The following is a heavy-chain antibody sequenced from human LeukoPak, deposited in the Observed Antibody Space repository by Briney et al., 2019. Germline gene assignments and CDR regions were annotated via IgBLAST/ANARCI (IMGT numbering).Heavy chain of an antibody. D-gene: IGHD3-10*01. CDR2: ISFGGKNK. V-gene: IGHV3-30*04. CDR1: GFTFNYYA. Sequence: GTSLRLSCVASGFTFNYYAIHWVRQAPGKGLEWVAVISFGGKNKFYADSVKGRFTISRDNSKNTLYLQMNSLRAEDTAVYYCARAPFGSYYYGMDVWGQGTTVTVSS. J-gene: IGHJ6*02. CDR3: ARAPFGSYYYGMDV.